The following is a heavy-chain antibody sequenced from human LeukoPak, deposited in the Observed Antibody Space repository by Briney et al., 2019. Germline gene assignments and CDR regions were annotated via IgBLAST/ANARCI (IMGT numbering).Heavy chain of an antibody. CDR2: IYYSGST. J-gene: IGHJ4*02. CDR3: ATIGGDGYTTFDY. CDR1: GXSISSHY. V-gene: IGHV4-59*08. Sequence: PSETLSLTCTVSGXSISSHYWSWIRQPPGKGLEWIGYIYYSGSTNYNPSLKSRVTISVDTSKNQFSLKLSSVTAADTAVYYCATIGGDGYTTFDYWGQGTLVTVSS. D-gene: IGHD5-24*01.